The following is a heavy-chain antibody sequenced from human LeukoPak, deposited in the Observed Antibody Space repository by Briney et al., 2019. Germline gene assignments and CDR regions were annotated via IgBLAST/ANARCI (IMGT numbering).Heavy chain of an antibody. D-gene: IGHD5-18*01. Sequence: SQTLSLTCTVSGGSISSGGYYWSWIRQHPGKGLEWIGYIYYSGSTYYNPSLKSRVTISVDTSKNQSSLKLSSVTAADTAVYYCARGRGYSYGYNFDYWAREPWSPSPQ. CDR1: GGSISSGGYY. CDR3: ARGRGYSYGYNFDY. CDR2: IYYSGST. V-gene: IGHV4-31*03. J-gene: IGHJ4*02.